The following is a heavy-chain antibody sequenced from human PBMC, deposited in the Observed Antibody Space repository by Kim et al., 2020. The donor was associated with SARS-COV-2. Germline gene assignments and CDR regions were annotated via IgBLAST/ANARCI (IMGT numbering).Heavy chain of an antibody. CDR3: AREGSGRYNWLDP. CDR1: GYTFDTFS. V-gene: IGHV1-3*01. CDR2: INGGNGNT. J-gene: IGHJ5*02. D-gene: IGHD3-10*01. Sequence: ASVKVSCKASGYTFDTFSLYWLRQAPGQRFEWMGWINGGNGNTRYSQNFQGRVTFTRDTSATTAYMELTRLTFKDTAVYYCAREGSGRYNWLDPWGQGTLVTVSS.